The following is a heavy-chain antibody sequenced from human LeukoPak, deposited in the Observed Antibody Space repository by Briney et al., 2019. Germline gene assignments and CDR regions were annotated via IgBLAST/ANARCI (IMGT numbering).Heavy chain of an antibody. CDR2: IKKDGSEK. J-gene: IGHJ5*02. V-gene: IGHV3-7*01. CDR3: ARELDSSGYPFDP. CDR1: GFTFSSYW. D-gene: IGHD3-22*01. Sequence: GGSLRLSCAASGFTFSSYWMSWVRQAPGKGLEWVANIKKDGSEKYYVDSVKGRFTVSRDNAKNTLYLQMNSLRAEDTALYYCARELDSSGYPFDPWGQGTLVTVSS.